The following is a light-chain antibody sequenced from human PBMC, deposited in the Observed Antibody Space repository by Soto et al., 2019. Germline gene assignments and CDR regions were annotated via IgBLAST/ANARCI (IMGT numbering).Light chain of an antibody. Sequence: DIKMYHSPSTVSASVGDRVTITCRASQNINTWLAWYQQKPGKAPKLLILKASSLESGVPSRFSGSGSGTEFTLTISSLQPDDLATYYCQQYNNYFWAFGQGTKVDIK. CDR1: QNINTW. J-gene: IGKJ1*01. V-gene: IGKV1-5*03. CDR2: KAS. CDR3: QQYNNYFWA.